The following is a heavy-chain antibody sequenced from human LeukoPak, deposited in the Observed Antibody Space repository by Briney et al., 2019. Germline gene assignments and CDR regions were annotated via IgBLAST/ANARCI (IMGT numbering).Heavy chain of an antibody. CDR2: ISGSGGRT. Sequence: GGSLRLSCAASGFNFSNYAMSWVRQAPGKGLEWVSAISGSGGRTYYADSVKGRFTISRDNSESTLYLQMNSLRADDTAIYYCAKDHYDNWFDPWGQGTLVTVSS. CDR1: GFNFSNYA. J-gene: IGHJ5*02. CDR3: AKDHYDNWFDP. V-gene: IGHV3-23*01. D-gene: IGHD3-16*01.